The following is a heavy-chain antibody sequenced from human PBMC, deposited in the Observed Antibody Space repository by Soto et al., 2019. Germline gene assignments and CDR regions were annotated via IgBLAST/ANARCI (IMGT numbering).Heavy chain of an antibody. D-gene: IGHD2-2*01. CDR2: ISGSGGST. J-gene: IGHJ4*02. Sequence: PGGSLRLSCAASGFTFSSYAMSWVRQAPGKGLEWVSAISGSGGSTYYADSVKGRFTISRDNSKNTLYLQMNSLRAEDTAVYYCAKVQSVLVYEFVSKDIVVVPPDYWGQGTLVTVSS. CDR1: GFTFSSYA. V-gene: IGHV3-23*01. CDR3: AKVQSVLVYEFVSKDIVVVPPDY.